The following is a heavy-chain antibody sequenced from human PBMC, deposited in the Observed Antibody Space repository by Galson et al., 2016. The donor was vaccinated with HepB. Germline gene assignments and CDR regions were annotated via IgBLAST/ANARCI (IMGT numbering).Heavy chain of an antibody. D-gene: IGHD3-22*01. CDR1: GFTFSSYA. V-gene: IGHV3-64D*06. CDR2: ITTIGDST. J-gene: IGHJ4*02. CDR3: VKVGDDTSGYYPGDFTY. Sequence: SLRLSCAASGFTFSSYAINWVRQAPGKGLEYVSGITTIGDSTYYADSVKGRFTVSRDNSKNTLYLQMSSLRAEDTAVFYCVKVGDDTSGYYPGDFTYWGQGTLVTVSS.